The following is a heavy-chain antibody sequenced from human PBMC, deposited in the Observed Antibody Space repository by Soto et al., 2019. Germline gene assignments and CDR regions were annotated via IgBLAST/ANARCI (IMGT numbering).Heavy chain of an antibody. CDR3: ATLGRRLQRGWFDP. V-gene: IGHV1-18*01. CDR2: ISAYNGNT. D-gene: IGHD4-4*01. CDR1: GYTFTSYG. J-gene: IGHJ5*02. Sequence: ASVKVSCKASGYTFTSYGISWVRQAPGQGLEWMGWISAYNGNTNYAQKLQGRVTMTTDTSTSTAYMELRSLRSDDTAVYYCATLGRRLQRGWFDPWGQGTLVTVSS.